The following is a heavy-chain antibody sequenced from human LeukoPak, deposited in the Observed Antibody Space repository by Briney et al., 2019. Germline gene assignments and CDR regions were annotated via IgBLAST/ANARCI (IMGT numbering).Heavy chain of an antibody. D-gene: IGHD3-10*01. CDR3: ARVGKNYYGSGTDYYFDY. J-gene: IGHJ4*02. Sequence: SETLSLTCTVSGGSISSYYWSWIRQPPGKGLEWIGYIYYSGSTNYNPPLKSRVTISVDTSKNQFSLKLSSVTAADTAVYYCARVGKNYYGSGTDYYFDYWGQGTLVTVSS. CDR2: IYYSGST. V-gene: IGHV4-59*01. CDR1: GGSISSYY.